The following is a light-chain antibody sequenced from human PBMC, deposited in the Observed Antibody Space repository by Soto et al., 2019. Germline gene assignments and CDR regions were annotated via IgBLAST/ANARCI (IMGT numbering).Light chain of an antibody. V-gene: IGLV1-40*01. CDR2: DNN. J-gene: IGLJ1*01. CDR3: QSYDKSLSGTYV. CDR1: TSNIGAGYD. Sequence: QSVLTQPPSVSGAPGQRVTISCTGSTSNIGAGYDVHWYQQLPETAPKLLIYDNNNRPSGVPDRFSGSKSGTSASLAITGLQAEDEADYYCQSYDKSLSGTYVFGTGTKLTVL.